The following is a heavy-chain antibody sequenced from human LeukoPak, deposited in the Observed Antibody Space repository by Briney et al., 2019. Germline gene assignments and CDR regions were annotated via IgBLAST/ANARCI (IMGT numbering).Heavy chain of an antibody. D-gene: IGHD2-2*01. CDR3: AKDPIVVVPAAQKGDY. J-gene: IGHJ4*02. CDR1: GFTFSMYA. V-gene: IGHV3-30*04. CDR2: VSYDGTTK. Sequence: PGRSLRLSCAVSGFTFSMYAMYWVRQAPGKGLEWVAVVSYDGTTKYYGDSVKGRFTISRDNSKNTLYLQMNSLRAEDTAVYYCAKDPIVVVPAAQKGDYWGQGTLVTVSS.